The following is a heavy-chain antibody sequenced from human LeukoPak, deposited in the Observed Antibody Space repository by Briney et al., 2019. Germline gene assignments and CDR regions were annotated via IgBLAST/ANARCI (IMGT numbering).Heavy chain of an antibody. D-gene: IGHD5-18*01. CDR3: ATVRAPVTTPPYNWFDP. CDR1: GYTFTGYY. Sequence: ASVKVSCKASGYTFTGYYIHWVRQAPGQGLEWMGGFDPEDGETIYAQKFQGRVTMTEDTSTDTAYMELSSLRSEDTAVYYCATVRAPVTTPPYNWFDPWGQGTLVTVSS. J-gene: IGHJ5*02. CDR2: FDPEDGET. V-gene: IGHV1-24*01.